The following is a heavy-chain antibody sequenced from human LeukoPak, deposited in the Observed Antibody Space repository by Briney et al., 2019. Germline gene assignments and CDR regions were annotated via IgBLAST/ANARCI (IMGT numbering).Heavy chain of an antibody. CDR3: ARASGTYPFYY. CDR1: GFTFSSYW. CDR2: INSDGAAT. Sequence: PGGSLRLSCAASGFTFSSYWMHWVRQAPGKGLVWVSRINSDGAATNYADSVKGRFTISRDNARNTLYLQMNSLGADDTAVYYCARASGTYPFYYCGQGTLVTVSS. D-gene: IGHD1-26*01. J-gene: IGHJ4*02. V-gene: IGHV3-74*01.